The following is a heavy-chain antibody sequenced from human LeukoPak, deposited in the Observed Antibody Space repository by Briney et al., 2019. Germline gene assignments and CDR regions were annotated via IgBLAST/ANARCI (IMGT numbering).Heavy chain of an antibody. CDR3: ARVFFLGAGQFDY. D-gene: IGHD3-16*01. V-gene: IGHV3-33*01. Sequence: PGRSLRLSCAASGFTFSSYGMHWVRQAPGKGLEWVAVIWYDGSNKYYADSVKGRFTISRDNSKNTLYLQMNSLRAEDTAVYYCARVFFLGAGQFDYWGQGTLVTVSS. CDR1: GFTFSSYG. J-gene: IGHJ4*02. CDR2: IWYDGSNK.